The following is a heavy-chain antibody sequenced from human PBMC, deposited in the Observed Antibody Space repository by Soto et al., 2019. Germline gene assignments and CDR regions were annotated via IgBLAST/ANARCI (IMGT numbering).Heavy chain of an antibody. J-gene: IGHJ6*02. Sequence: QITLKESGPTLVKPTQTLTLTCTLSGFSISTSGVGVGWIRQPPGKALEWLALIYWDDDKRYSPSLKSRLTITKDTSKNQVVLTMTDMDPVDTATYYCAHRLDCYGTSHYYGMDVWGQGTTVIDSS. D-gene: IGHD2-21*02. CDR2: IYWDDDK. V-gene: IGHV2-5*02. CDR1: GFSISTSGVG. CDR3: AHRLDCYGTSHYYGMDV.